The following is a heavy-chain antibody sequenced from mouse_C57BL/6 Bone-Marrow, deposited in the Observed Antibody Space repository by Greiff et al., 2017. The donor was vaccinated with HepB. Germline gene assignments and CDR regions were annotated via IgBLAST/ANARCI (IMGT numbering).Heavy chain of an antibody. CDR1: GFTFSDAW. CDR2: ISNKANNHAT. V-gene: IGHV6-6*01. D-gene: IGHD1-1*01. Sequence: EVKLEESGGGLVQPGGSMKLSCAASGFTFSDAWMDWVRQSPEKGLEWVAEISNKANNHATYYAESVKGRFTISREESTSSVYLHMNSLRAEDTGIYYCARFPLLTTGVEDWYFDVWGTGTTVTVSA. J-gene: IGHJ1*03. CDR3: ARFPLLTTGVEDWYFDV.